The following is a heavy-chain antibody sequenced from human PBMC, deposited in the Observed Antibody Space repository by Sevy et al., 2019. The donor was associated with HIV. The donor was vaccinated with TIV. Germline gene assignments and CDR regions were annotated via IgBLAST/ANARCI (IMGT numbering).Heavy chain of an antibody. CDR3: ARGEGYCSGGSCYAWGAFDI. Sequence: GGSLRLSCAASGFTFSSYWMSWVRQAPGKGLEWVANIKQDGSEIYYVDSVKGRFTISRDNAKNSLYLQMNSLRAEDTAVYYCARGEGYCSGGSCYAWGAFDIWGQGTMVTVSS. V-gene: IGHV3-7*03. CDR1: GFTFSSYW. CDR2: IKQDGSEI. J-gene: IGHJ3*02. D-gene: IGHD2-15*01.